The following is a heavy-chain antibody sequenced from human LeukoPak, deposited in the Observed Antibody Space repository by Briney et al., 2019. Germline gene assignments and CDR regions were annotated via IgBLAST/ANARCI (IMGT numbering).Heavy chain of an antibody. Sequence: AGGSLRLSCAASGFSFSSSAMSWVRQAPGKGLEWVSVISGSGGNTKYADSVKGRFIISRDNSKNTLYLQMNSLRAEDTAVYYCAKVLHCSGGSCYEGVFDYWGQGTLVTVSS. CDR3: AKVLHCSGGSCYEGVFDY. CDR2: ISGSGGNT. CDR1: GFSFSSSA. J-gene: IGHJ4*02. V-gene: IGHV3-23*01. D-gene: IGHD2-15*01.